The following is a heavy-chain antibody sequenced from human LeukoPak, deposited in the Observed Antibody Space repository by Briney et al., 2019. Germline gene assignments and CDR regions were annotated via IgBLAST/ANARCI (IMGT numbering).Heavy chain of an antibody. D-gene: IGHD3-16*01. CDR1: GFTFSNAW. V-gene: IGHV3-7*01. J-gene: IGHJ6*02. Sequence: GGSLRLSCATSGFTFSNAWMNWVRQAPGKGLEWVANIKQDGSEKYYVDSVKGRFTISRDNAKNSLYLQMNSLRVEDTAVYYCARVRGRGGGDYYYYGMDVWGQGTTVIVSS. CDR2: IKQDGSEK. CDR3: ARVRGRGGGDYYYYGMDV.